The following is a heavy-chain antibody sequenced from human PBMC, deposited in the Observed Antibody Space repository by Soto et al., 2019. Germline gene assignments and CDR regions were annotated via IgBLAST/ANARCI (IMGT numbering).Heavy chain of an antibody. Sequence: GGSKRLPCAASGFTFSSYAMSWVRQAPGKGLEWVSAISGSGGSTYYADSVKGRFTISRDNSKNTLYLQMNSLRAEDTAVYYCAKDSTAVVAAIFDYWGQGTLVTVSS. CDR3: AKDSTAVVAAIFDY. CDR2: ISGSGGST. J-gene: IGHJ4*02. D-gene: IGHD2-15*01. CDR1: GFTFSSYA. V-gene: IGHV3-23*01.